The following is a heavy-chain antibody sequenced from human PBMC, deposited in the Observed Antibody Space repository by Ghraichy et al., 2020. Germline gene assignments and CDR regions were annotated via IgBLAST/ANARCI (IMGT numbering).Heavy chain of an antibody. V-gene: IGHV3-30*04. CDR1: GFSFRTSS. D-gene: IGHD6-19*01. CDR2: ISSDGSLK. CDR3: AKDYRWLVDY. Sequence: GESQNISCAASGFSFRTSSMHWVRQAPGKGLEWVSIISSDGSLKYYAESLKGRFTISRDNLKNTLYLDMNGLDTGDTAIYYCAKDYRWLVDYWGQGTPVTVSS. J-gene: IGHJ4*02.